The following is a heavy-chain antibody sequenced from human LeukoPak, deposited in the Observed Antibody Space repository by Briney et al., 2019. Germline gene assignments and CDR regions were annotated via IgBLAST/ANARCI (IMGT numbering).Heavy chain of an antibody. CDR3: ARPSRSGYSSGWPDY. CDR2: ISISGTSM. CDR1: GFTFSTYT. J-gene: IGHJ4*02. Sequence: GGSLRLFCAASGFTFSTYTMHWVRQAPGKGLQWVSSISISGTSMYYADSVKGRFTISRDNAKNSLFLQMHSLRAEDTAVYYCARPSRSGYSSGWPDYWGQGTLVTVSS. V-gene: IGHV3-21*01. D-gene: IGHD6-25*01.